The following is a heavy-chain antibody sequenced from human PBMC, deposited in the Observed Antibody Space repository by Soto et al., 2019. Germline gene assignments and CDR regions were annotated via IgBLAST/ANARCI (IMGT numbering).Heavy chain of an antibody. J-gene: IGHJ4*02. CDR1: GYPFTDSS. V-gene: IGHV1-46*01. Sequence: QVQLVQSGAEVQKPGASVKVSCKPTGYPFTDSSIHWVRQAPGQGLQWMGMIKPGGGGPVYAQGFQGRVIMPGGTSSSTVYMALSRLRSGDTATYYCARPSGHDSGETWGLGSLVTVSS. D-gene: IGHD5-12*01. CDR2: IKPGGGGP. CDR3: ARPSGHDSGET.